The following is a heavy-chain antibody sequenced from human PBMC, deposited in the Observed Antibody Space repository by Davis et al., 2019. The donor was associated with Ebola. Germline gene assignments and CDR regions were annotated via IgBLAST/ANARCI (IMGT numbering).Heavy chain of an antibody. V-gene: IGHV1-18*04. CDR1: GYTFTNYY. J-gene: IGHJ5*01. D-gene: IGHD4-17*01. CDR3: ARDAFPGDYIRWFDS. CDR2: INPNSGNT. Sequence: AASVKVSCKASGYTFTNYYMHWVRQAPGQGLEWMGWINPNSGNTGHAQKLQGRVTMTTDTSTSTAYMELRSLRSDDTAVYYCARDAFPGDYIRWFDSWGQGTQVTVSS.